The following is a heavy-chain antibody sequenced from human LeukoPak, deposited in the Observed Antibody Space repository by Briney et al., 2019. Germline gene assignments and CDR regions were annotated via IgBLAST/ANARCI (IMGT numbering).Heavy chain of an antibody. CDR2: INPSGGST. CDR1: GYTFTSYY. J-gene: IGHJ6*02. CDR3: ARGRQWLVAGGMDV. Sequence: GGSLRLSCAASGYTFTSYYMHWVRQAPGQGLEWMGIINPSGGSTSYAQKFQGRVTMTRDTSTSTVYMGLSSLRSEDTAVYYCARGRQWLVAGGMDVWGQGTTVTVSS. D-gene: IGHD6-19*01. V-gene: IGHV1-46*01.